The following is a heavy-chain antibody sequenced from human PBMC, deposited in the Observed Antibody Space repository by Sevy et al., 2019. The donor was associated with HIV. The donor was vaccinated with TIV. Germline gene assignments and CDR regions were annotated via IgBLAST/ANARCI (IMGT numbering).Heavy chain of an antibody. CDR3: ARAPASGLRYFDRVYIAY. D-gene: IGHD3-9*01. V-gene: IGHV3-7*01. Sequence: GGSLRLSCEISGFTFSTYWMSWLRQAPGKGLEWVAIINENGNHKYHVDPVKGRLTISRDNAKNSLFLQMNSLKAEDTVIYYCARAPASGLRYFDRVYIAYWGQGTPVTVSS. CDR1: GFTFSTYW. J-gene: IGHJ4*02. CDR2: INENGNHK.